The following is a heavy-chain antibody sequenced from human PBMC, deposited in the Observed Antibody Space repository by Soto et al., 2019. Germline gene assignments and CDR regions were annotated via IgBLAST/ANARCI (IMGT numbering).Heavy chain of an antibody. J-gene: IGHJ4*02. CDR1: GFSFNGNW. CDR3: AKDVDGYVL. D-gene: IGHD5-12*01. Sequence: EVQLVESGGALVQPGGSLRLSCAASGFSFNGNWMSWVRQAPGKGPEWVANIKIDGSETYYVDSVKGRFTISRDNAKNSLYLQMNNLRVEDTAVYFCAKDVDGYVLWGQGTRVTVSS. CDR2: IKIDGSET. V-gene: IGHV3-7*04.